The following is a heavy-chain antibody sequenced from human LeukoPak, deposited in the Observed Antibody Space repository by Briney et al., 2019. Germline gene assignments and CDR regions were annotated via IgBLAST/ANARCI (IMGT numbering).Heavy chain of an antibody. D-gene: IGHD2-21*02. CDR2: IYYSGST. J-gene: IGHJ5*02. CDR3: ARAYCGGDCYAYNWFDP. CDR1: GGSMSPYH. Sequence: SETLSLTCTVSGGSMSPYHWGWIRQPPGKGLEWTGYIYYSGSTNYNPSLNSRVTISVDTSKNQFSLRLSSVTAADTAVYYCARAYCGGDCYAYNWFDPWGQGTLVTVSS. V-gene: IGHV4-59*12.